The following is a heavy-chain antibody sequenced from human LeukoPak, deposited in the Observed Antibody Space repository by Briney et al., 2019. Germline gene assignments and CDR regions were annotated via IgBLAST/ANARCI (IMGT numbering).Heavy chain of an antibody. CDR2: IKQDGSEK. CDR3: ARDSFKLRLGELSSLDY. Sequence: GGSLRLSCAASGFTFSSYWMSWVRQAPGKGLEWVANIKQDGSEKYYVDSVKGRFTISRDNAKNSLYLQMNSLRAEDTAMYYCARDSFKLRLGELSSLDYWGQGTLVTVSS. V-gene: IGHV3-7*03. D-gene: IGHD3-16*02. J-gene: IGHJ4*02. CDR1: GFTFSSYW.